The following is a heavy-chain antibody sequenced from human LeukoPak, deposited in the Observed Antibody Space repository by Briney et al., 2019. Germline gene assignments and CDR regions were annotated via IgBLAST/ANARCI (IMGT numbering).Heavy chain of an antibody. CDR3: ARDSSSWYFRAFDI. J-gene: IGHJ3*02. D-gene: IGHD6-13*01. V-gene: IGHV3-74*01. Sequence: GGSLRLSCAASGFTFSSYWMHWVCQAPGKGLVWVSRINSDGSSTSYADSVKGRFTISRDNAKNTLYLQMNSLRAEDTAVYYCARDSSSWYFRAFDIWGQGTMVTVSS. CDR2: INSDGSST. CDR1: GFTFSSYW.